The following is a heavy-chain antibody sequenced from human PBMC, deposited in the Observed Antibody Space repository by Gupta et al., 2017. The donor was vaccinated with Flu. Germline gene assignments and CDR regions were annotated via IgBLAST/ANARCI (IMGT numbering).Heavy chain of an antibody. J-gene: IGHJ4*02. V-gene: IGHV4-4*07. Sequence: QVQLQESGPGLVKPSETLSLTCTVSGGSISRDYWSWIRQPAGKGLEWIGRVYASGSTHNNPSLKSRVTMSLDTSKNQFSLSLTSVTAADTAVYYCARDRVVGTTIFDYWGQGILVTVSS. CDR1: GGSISRDY. CDR3: ARDRVVGTTIFDY. CDR2: VYASGST. D-gene: IGHD1-26*01.